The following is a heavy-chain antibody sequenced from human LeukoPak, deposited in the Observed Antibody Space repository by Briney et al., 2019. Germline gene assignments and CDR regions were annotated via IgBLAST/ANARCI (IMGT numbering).Heavy chain of an antibody. CDR1: GGSISSGGYY. CDR2: IYHSGST. V-gene: IGHV4-30-2*01. D-gene: IGHD5-12*01. Sequence: PSETLSLTCTVSGGSISSGGYYWSWIRQPPGKGLEWIGYIYHSGSTYYNPSLKSRVTISVDTSKNQFSLKLSSVTAADTAVYYCARLRGSGPAWFDPWGQGTLVTVSS. J-gene: IGHJ5*02. CDR3: ARLRGSGPAWFDP.